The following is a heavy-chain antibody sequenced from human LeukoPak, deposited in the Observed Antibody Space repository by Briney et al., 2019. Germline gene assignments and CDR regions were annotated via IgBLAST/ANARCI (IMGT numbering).Heavy chain of an antibody. Sequence: PGGSLRLSCAASGFTFSSYGMHWVRQAPGKGLEGVAVIWYDGSNKYYADSVKDRFTISRDNSKNTLYLQMNSLRAEDTAVYYCAKDLLVGPLLGYYFDYWGQGTLVTVSS. CDR3: AKDLLVGPLLGYYFDY. V-gene: IGHV3-33*06. D-gene: IGHD1-26*01. CDR2: IWYDGSNK. CDR1: GFTFSSYG. J-gene: IGHJ4*02.